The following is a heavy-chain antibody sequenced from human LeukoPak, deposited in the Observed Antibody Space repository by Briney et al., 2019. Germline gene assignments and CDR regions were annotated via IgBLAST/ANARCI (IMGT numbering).Heavy chain of an antibody. CDR3: ATSQWLVSVGFDY. CDR2: VYYSGST. J-gene: IGHJ4*02. D-gene: IGHD6-19*01. CDR1: GGSISSYY. V-gene: IGHV4-59*01. Sequence: SETLSLTCTVSGGSISSYYWSWIRQPPGKGLEWIGYVYYSGSTNYNPSLKSRVTISVDTSKNQFSLKLSSVTAADTAVYYCATSQWLVSVGFDYWGQGTLVTVSS.